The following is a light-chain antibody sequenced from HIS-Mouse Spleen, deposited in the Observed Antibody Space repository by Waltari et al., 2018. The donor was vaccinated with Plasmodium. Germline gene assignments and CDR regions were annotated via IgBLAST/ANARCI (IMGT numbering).Light chain of an antibody. Sequence: QSALTQPASVSGSPGQSITISCTGTSSDVGSYNLVSWYQQHPGKAPKLMIYEGSKRPSGVSNRFSVYKSGNTASLTISGLQAEDEADYYCCSYAGSSTVVFGGGTKLTVL. CDR3: CSYAGSSTVV. CDR2: EGS. J-gene: IGLJ2*01. CDR1: SSDVGSYNL. V-gene: IGLV2-23*01.